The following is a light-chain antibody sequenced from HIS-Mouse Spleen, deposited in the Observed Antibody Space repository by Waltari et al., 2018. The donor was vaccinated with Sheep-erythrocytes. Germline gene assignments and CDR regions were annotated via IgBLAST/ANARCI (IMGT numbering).Light chain of an antibody. CDR2: EGS. Sequence: QSALTQPASVSGSPGQSITISCTGTSSDVGSYNLVSWDQQHPGKAPQLMIYEGSKRPSGVSNRFPGSKSGNTASLTISGLQAEDEADYYCCSYAGSSTSWVFGGGTKLTVL. V-gene: IGLV2-23*01. CDR1: SSDVGSYNL. J-gene: IGLJ3*02. CDR3: CSYAGSSTSWV.